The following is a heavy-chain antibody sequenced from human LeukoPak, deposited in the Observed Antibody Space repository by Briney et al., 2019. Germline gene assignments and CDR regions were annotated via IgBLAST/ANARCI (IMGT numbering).Heavy chain of an antibody. D-gene: IGHD5-18*01. CDR1: GGSISSGGYS. V-gene: IGHV4-30-4*07. CDR3: ARVPRYSYGWYYYYYMDV. CDR2: IYYSGST. J-gene: IGHJ6*03. Sequence: SQTLSLTCAVSGGSISSGGYSWSWIRQPPGKGLEWIGYIYYSGSTYYNPSLKSRVTISVDTSKNQFSLKLSSVTAADTAVYYCARVPRYSYGWYYYYYMDVWGKGTTVTISS.